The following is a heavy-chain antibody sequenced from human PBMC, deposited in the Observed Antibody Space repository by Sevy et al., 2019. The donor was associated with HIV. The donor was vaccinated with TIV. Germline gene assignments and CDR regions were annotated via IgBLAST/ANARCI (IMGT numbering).Heavy chain of an antibody. Sequence: GGSLRLSCAASGFTFTTYWMIWIRQAPGKGLEWVANINRDGTQKYYADSLKDRFTISRDKAENSLYLQMDSLGAEDTALYYCARESSCPSVVDLWGQGTLVTVSS. CDR2: INRDGTQK. J-gene: IGHJ5*02. CDR1: GFTFTTYW. D-gene: IGHD2-2*01. CDR3: ARESSCPSVVDL. V-gene: IGHV3-7*01.